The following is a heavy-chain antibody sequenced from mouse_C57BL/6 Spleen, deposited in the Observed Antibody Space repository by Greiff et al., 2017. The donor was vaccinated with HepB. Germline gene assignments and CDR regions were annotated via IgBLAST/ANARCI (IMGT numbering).Heavy chain of an antibody. CDR1: GYTFTSYW. V-gene: IGHV1-69*01. J-gene: IGHJ1*03. D-gene: IGHD1-1*01. Sequence: VQLQQPGAELVMPGASVKLSCKASGYTFTSYWMHWVKQRPGQGLEWIGEIDPSDSYTNYNQKFKGKSTLTVDKSSSTAYMQLSSLTSEDSAVYYCAREGELITTVVATRYFDVWGTGTTVTVSS. CDR2: IDPSDSYT. CDR3: AREGELITTVVATRYFDV.